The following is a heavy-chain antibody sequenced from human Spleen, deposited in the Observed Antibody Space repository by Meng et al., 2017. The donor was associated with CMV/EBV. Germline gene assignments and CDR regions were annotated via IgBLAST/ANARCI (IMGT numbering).Heavy chain of an antibody. D-gene: IGHD3-3*01. CDR3: ARDRVTIFGVVIKFDY. V-gene: IGHV3-21*04. J-gene: IGHJ4*02. CDR1: GFTFSSYS. CDR2: ISSSSSYI. Sequence: GESLKISCAASGFTFSSYSMNWVRQAPGKGLEWVSSISSSSSYIYYADSVKGRFTISRDNAKNSLYLQMNSLRVEDTAVYYCARDRVTIFGVVIKFDYWGQGTLVTVSS.